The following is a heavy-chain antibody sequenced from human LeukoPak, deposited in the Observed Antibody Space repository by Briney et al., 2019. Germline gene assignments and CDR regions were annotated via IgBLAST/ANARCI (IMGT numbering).Heavy chain of an antibody. CDR3: ARHRDYYDT. V-gene: IGHV4-59*08. CDR1: GASINNNF. CDR2: IYSSGSA. J-gene: IGHJ4*01. D-gene: IGHD3-22*01. Sequence: PSETLSLTCTVSGASINNNFWTWIQQPPGKGLEWIGYIYSSGSAKYNPSLKSRVIISGDTSKNLISLNLTSVTATDTAVYFCARHRDYYDTWGHGTLVTVSS.